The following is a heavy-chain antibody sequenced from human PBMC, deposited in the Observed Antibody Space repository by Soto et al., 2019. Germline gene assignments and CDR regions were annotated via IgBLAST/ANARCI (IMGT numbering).Heavy chain of an antibody. CDR2: VNPSSGTT. V-gene: IGHV1-46*01. J-gene: IGHJ3*02. CDR3: ARWAPGAFHI. Sequence: QVHLVQSGTEVKKPGASVKVSCKASGYSFTTYNIHWVRQAPGQGLEWMGVVNPSSGTTSYAQKFQGRVTMTRDTSTSTVYMERSSLRSQDAAVYYCARWAPGAFHIWGQGTLVTVSS. CDR1: GYSFTTYN.